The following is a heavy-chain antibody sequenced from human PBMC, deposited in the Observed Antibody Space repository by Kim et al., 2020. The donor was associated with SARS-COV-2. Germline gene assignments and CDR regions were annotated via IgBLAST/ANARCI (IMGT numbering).Heavy chain of an antibody. D-gene: IGHD6-6*01. CDR2: INHSGST. V-gene: IGHV4-34*01. CDR1: GGSFSGYY. Sequence: SETLSLTCAVYGGSFSGYYWSWIRQPPGKGLEWIGEINHSGSTNYNPSLKSRVTISVDTSKNQFSLKLSSVTAADTAVYYCARFKKIAARWPPYYYYYGMDVWGQGTTVTVSS. J-gene: IGHJ6*02. CDR3: ARFKKIAARWPPYYYYYGMDV.